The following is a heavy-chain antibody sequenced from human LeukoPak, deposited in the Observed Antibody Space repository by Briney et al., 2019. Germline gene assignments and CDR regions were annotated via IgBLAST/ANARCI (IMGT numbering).Heavy chain of an antibody. V-gene: IGHV1-18*01. Sequence: ASVTLSCKASGCIFTSYGISWVRQAPGQGLEWMGWVSAYNGNTNYAQKLQGRVTMTTDTSTSTAYMELRSLRSDDTAVYYCARSHGDYFDYWGQGTLVSVSS. J-gene: IGHJ4*02. CDR1: GCIFTSYG. D-gene: IGHD4-17*01. CDR2: VSAYNGNT. CDR3: ARSHGDYFDY.